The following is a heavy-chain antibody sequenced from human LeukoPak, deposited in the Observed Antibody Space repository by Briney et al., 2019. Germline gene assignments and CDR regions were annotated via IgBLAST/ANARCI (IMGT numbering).Heavy chain of an antibody. V-gene: IGHV3-66*01. CDR3: ARGPQRRGYSYGSSDY. J-gene: IGHJ4*02. D-gene: IGHD5-18*01. Sequence: GSLRLSRAASGFTLRSNYMSWVRQAPGEGAGLVSVFYSGGSTYYADSVKGRFTISRDNSKNTLYLQMNSLRAEDTAVYYCARGPQRRGYSYGSSDYWGQGTLVTVSS. CDR1: GFTLRSNY. CDR2: FYSGGST.